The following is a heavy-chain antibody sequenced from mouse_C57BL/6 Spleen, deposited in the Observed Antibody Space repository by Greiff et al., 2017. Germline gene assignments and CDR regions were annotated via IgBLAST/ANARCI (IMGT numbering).Heavy chain of an antibody. Sequence: QVQLQQPGAELVRPGSSVTLSCKVSGYSFTSYWLHWVKQRPIQGLEWIGNIDPSDSATHYNQNFKDQATLTVDKSSITAYMQLSSLTSEDSAVYYCARSTTKGYFDYWGQGTTLTVSS. CDR1: GYSFTSYW. D-gene: IGHD1-1*01. CDR2: IDPSDSAT. V-gene: IGHV1-52*01. CDR3: ARSTTKGYFDY. J-gene: IGHJ2*01.